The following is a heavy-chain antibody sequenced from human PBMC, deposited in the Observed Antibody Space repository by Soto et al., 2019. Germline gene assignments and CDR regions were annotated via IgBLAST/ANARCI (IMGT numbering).Heavy chain of an antibody. CDR1: GYTFTSYG. V-gene: IGHV1-18*01. Sequence: QVQLVQSGAEVKKPGASVKVSCKASGYTFTSYGISWVRQAPGQGLEWMGWISAYNGNTNYAQKLQGRVTMTTDTSTSTADMELRSLRSDDTAVYYCARDRGGYYSFRAFDIWGQGTMVTVSS. CDR3: ARDRGGYYSFRAFDI. CDR2: ISAYNGNT. D-gene: IGHD3-22*01. J-gene: IGHJ3*02.